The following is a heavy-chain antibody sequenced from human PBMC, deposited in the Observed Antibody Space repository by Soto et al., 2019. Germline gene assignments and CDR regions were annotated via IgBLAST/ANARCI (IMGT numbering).Heavy chain of an antibody. CDR1: GGSISSYY. CDR3: ARGLRRQLLNWFDP. Sequence: SETLSLTCTVSGGSISSYYWSWIRQPPGKGLEWIGYIYYIGSTNYNPSLKSRVTISVDTSKNQFSLKLSSVTAADTAVYYCARGLRRQLLNWFDPWGQGTLVTV. CDR2: IYYIGST. D-gene: IGHD2-2*01. J-gene: IGHJ5*02. V-gene: IGHV4-59*01.